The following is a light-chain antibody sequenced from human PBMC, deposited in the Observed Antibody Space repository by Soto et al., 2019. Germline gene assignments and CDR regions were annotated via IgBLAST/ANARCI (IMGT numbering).Light chain of an antibody. CDR1: QSISSY. Sequence: DIQMTQSPSSLPASVRERVTITCLASQSISSYLNWYQQKPGKAPKLLIYAASSLQSGVPSRFSGSGSGTDFTLTISSLQPEDFATYYCQQSYSTPSITFGQGTRLEI. CDR2: AAS. J-gene: IGKJ5*01. CDR3: QQSYSTPSIT. V-gene: IGKV1-39*01.